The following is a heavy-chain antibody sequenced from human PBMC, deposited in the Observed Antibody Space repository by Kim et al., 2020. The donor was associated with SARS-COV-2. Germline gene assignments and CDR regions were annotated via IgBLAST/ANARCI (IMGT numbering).Heavy chain of an antibody. Sequence: PSLTRRVTISEDPSKNQFPLKLGSVTAADTAVYYCARDRSATVTFSDAFDIWGQGTMVTVSS. J-gene: IGHJ3*02. V-gene: IGHV4-30-2*05. D-gene: IGHD4-17*01. CDR3: ARDRSATVTFSDAFDI.